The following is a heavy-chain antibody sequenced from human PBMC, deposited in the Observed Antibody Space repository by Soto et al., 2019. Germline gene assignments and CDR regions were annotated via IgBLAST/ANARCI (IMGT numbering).Heavy chain of an antibody. CDR1: GFIFRTYG. Sequence: QVQLVESGGGVVQPGRSLRLSCAASGFIFRTYGIHWVRQAPGKGLEWVELISYDGSNKYYADSVKGRFTISRDNSKNTRYLQMNILRAEDTAVYYCAKYSLGDYVVAWYFDLWGRGTLVTVSS. D-gene: IGHD4-17*01. CDR2: ISYDGSNK. V-gene: IGHV3-30*18. CDR3: AKYSLGDYVVAWYFDL. J-gene: IGHJ2*01.